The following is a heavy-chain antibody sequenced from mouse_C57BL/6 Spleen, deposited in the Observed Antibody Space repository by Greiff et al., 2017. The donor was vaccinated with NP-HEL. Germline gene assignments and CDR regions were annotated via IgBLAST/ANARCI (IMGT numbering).Heavy chain of an antibody. CDR1: GYTFTSYW. CDR3: AMAGHDGYYVEAMDY. CDR2: IHPSDSAT. Sequence: QVQLQQPGAELVKPGASVKVSCKASGYTFTSYWMHWVKQRPGQGLEWIGRIHPSDSATNYNQKFKGKATLTVDKSSSTAYMQLSSLTSEDSAVYYCAMAGHDGYYVEAMDYWGQGTSVTVSS. J-gene: IGHJ4*01. D-gene: IGHD2-3*01. V-gene: IGHV1-74*01.